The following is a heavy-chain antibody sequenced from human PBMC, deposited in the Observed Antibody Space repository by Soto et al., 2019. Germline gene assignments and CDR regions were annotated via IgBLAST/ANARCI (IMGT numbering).Heavy chain of an antibody. CDR1: GFTFSSFA. D-gene: IGHD2-2*01. Sequence: GGSLRLSCAASGFTFSSFALSWVRQAPGKGLEWVSAISGSGDGTDYADSVKGRFTISRDNSKNTLYLQMNSLRAEDTAVYFCAKSSLGYCSSDSCSLGMDVWGQGTTVTVSS. CDR2: ISGSGDGT. CDR3: AKSSLGYCSSDSCSLGMDV. V-gene: IGHV3-23*01. J-gene: IGHJ6*02.